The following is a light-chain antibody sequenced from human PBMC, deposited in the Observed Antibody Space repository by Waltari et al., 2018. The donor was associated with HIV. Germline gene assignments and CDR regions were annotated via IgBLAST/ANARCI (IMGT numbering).Light chain of an antibody. CDR3: QQYDNLVT. J-gene: IGKJ2*01. Sequence: DIQMTQSPSSVSASVGDRVTITCQASQGISNYLTLDQQKPGKAPKLLISEASTLETGVPSLFNGSGSGTDFSFTISSLQPEDTATYYCQQYDNLVTFGQGTKLEIK. V-gene: IGKV1-33*01. CDR2: EAS. CDR1: QGISNY.